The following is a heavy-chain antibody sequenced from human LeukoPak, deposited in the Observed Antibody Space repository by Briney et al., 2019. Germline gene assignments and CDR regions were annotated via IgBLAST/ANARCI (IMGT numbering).Heavy chain of an antibody. V-gene: IGHV1-24*01. J-gene: IGHJ4*02. CDR1: VHTLPELP. Sequence: ASVTVSCKLSVHTLPELPVQWVRQAGGKGLEWMEGFDPENAEIVYAQKFQGRVTMTEDTSTNTAYMELTSLTSDDTALYYCATRGSDFWSGFDFWGQGTQVTVSS. CDR2: FDPENAEI. D-gene: IGHD3-3*01. CDR3: ATRGSDFWSGFDF.